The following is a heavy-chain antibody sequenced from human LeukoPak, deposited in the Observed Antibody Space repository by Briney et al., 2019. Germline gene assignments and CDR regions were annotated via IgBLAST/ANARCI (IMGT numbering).Heavy chain of an antibody. D-gene: IGHD3-22*01. J-gene: IGHJ3*02. CDR2: IYYSGGT. CDR1: GGSISSYY. Sequence: SQTLSLTCAVSGGSISSYYWNWIRQPPGKGLEWIGYIYYSGGTNYNPSLKSRVTISLDTSKNQFSLKLSSVTAADTAVYYCAGASLYYDSSGQRTFDIWGQGTMVTVSS. V-gene: IGHV4-59*01. CDR3: AGASLYYDSSGQRTFDI.